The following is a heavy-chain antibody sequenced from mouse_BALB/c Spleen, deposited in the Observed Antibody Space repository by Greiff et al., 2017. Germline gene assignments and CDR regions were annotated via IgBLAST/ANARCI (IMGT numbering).Heavy chain of an antibody. Sequence: LQQPGSELVRPGASVKLSCKASGYTFTSYWMHWVKQRPGQGLEWIGNIYPGSGSTNYDEKFKSKATLTVDTSSSTAYMQLSSLTSEDSAVYYCTTIGYRYDREVAYWGQGTLVTVSA. CDR3: TTIGYRYDREVAY. J-gene: IGHJ3*01. CDR2: IYPGSGST. CDR1: GYTFTSYW. D-gene: IGHD2-14*01. V-gene: IGHV1S22*01.